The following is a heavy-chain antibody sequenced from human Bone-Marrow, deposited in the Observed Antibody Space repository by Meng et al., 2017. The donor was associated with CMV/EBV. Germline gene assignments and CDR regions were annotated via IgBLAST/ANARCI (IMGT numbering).Heavy chain of an antibody. CDR2: MNPNSGNT. J-gene: IGHJ3*02. V-gene: IGHV1-8*03. CDR3: ARAQISPGAFDI. Sequence: ASVKVSCKASGYTFTSYDINWVRQATGQGLEWMGWMNPNSGNTGYAQKFQGRVTITRNTSISTAYMELSSLRAEDTAVYYCARAQISPGAFDIWGQGTMVTVSS. CDR1: GYTFTSYD. D-gene: IGHD7-27*01.